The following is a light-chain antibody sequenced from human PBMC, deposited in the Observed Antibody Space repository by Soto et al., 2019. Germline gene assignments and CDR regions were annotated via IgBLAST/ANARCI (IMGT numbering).Light chain of an antibody. CDR2: RNN. J-gene: IGLJ1*01. Sequence: QSVLTQPPSVSGAPGQRVTISCTGSSSNTGAGYDVQWYQQLPGTAPKLLIFRNNNRPSGVPDRFSGSKSGTSASLAITGLQAEDEADYYCQSYDSSLSAYVFATGTKVTVL. CDR3: QSYDSSLSAYV. CDR1: SSNTGAGYD. V-gene: IGLV1-40*01.